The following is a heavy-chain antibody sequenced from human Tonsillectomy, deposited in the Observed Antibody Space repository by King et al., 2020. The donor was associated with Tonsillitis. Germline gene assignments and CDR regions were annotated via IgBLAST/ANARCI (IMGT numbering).Heavy chain of an antibody. CDR2: IYHSGST. V-gene: IGHV4-38-2*01. CDR3: ARLAPAGTGFLDY. Sequence: VQLQESGPGLGKPSETLSLTCVVSGYSISSGYYWGWLRQPPGKGLEWIGSIYHSGSTYYNPALKSRVTMSVDTSKNQFSLKLSSVTAADTAFYYCARLAPAGTGFLDYWGQGTLVTVSS. CDR1: GYSISSGYY. J-gene: IGHJ4*02. D-gene: IGHD6-13*01.